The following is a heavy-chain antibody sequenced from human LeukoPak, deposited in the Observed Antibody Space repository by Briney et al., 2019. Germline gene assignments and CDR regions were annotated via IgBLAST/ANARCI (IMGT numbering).Heavy chain of an antibody. CDR3: ARDITMVRGRYYYYGMDV. V-gene: IGHV3-30*04. CDR2: ISYDGSNK. CDR1: GFTFSSYA. Sequence: PGGSLRLSCAASGFTFSSYAMHWVRQAPAKGLEWVAVISYDGSNKYYADSVKGRFTISRDNSKNTLYLQMNSLRAEDTAVYYCARDITMVRGRYYYYGMDVWGKGTTVTVSS. D-gene: IGHD3-10*01. J-gene: IGHJ6*04.